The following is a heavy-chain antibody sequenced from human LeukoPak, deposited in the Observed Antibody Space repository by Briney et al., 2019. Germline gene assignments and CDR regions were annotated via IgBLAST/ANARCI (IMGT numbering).Heavy chain of an antibody. J-gene: IGHJ4*02. V-gene: IGHV3-23*01. D-gene: IGHD3-10*01. CDR1: GFTFSSYA. CDR3: AKAYGSGSYLEL. CDR2: ISGSGGST. Sequence: GGSLRLSCAASGFTFSSYAMSWVRQAPGKGLEWVSAISGSGGSTYYADSVKGRFTISRDNSENTLYLQMNSLRAEDTAVYYCAKAYGSGSYLELWGQGTLVTVSS.